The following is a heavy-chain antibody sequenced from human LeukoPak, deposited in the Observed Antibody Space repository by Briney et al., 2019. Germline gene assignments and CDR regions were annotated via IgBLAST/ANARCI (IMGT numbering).Heavy chain of an antibody. J-gene: IGHJ4*02. CDR2: INPSGGST. CDR3: ARDFSGIVGASTFDY. V-gene: IGHV1-46*01. Sequence: ASVKVSCKASGYTFTSYYMHWVRQAPGQGLEWMGIINPSGGSTSYAQKFQGRVTMTRDTSTSTVYMELSSLRSEDTAVYYCARDFSGIVGASTFDYWGQGTLVTVSS. CDR1: GYTFTSYY. D-gene: IGHD1-26*01.